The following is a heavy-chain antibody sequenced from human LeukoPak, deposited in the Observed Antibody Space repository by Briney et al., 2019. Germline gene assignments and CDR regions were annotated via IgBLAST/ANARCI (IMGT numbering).Heavy chain of an antibody. J-gene: IGHJ4*02. V-gene: IGHV1-69*05. CDR1: RGTFSSYA. CDR3: AREALGTGTTLEFDY. Sequence: ASVKVSCKASRGTFSSYAISWVRQAPGQGLEWMGGIIPIFGTANYAQKFQGRVTITTDESTSTAYMELSSLRSEDTAVYYCAREALGTGTTLEFDYWGQGTLVTVSS. D-gene: IGHD1-7*01. CDR2: IIPIFGTA.